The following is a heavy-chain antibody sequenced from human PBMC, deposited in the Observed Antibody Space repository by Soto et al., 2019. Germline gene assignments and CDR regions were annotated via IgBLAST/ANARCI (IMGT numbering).Heavy chain of an antibody. CDR1: GFTFDDYA. Sequence: EVQLVESGGGLVQPGRSLRLSCAASGFTFDDYAMHWVRRVPGKGLEWVSSISWNSNIIGYADSVKGRFTISSDNAKNALYLQTNSLRPEETALYYCAKGCRDGFCSGGRCYFDYWGQGTLVTVSS. D-gene: IGHD2-15*01. J-gene: IGHJ4*02. CDR2: ISWNSNII. V-gene: IGHV3-9*01. CDR3: AKGCRDGFCSGGRCYFDY.